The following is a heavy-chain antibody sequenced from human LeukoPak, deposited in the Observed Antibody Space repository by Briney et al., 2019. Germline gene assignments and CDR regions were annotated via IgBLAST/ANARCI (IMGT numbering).Heavy chain of an antibody. CDR1: GYTLTGYH. D-gene: IGHD3-10*01. J-gene: IGHJ5*02. V-gene: IGHV1-2*02. CDR2: IHPHSGGT. Sequence: GGSVKVSCKASGYTLTGYHMHWVRQAPGQWLAWMGGIHPHSGGTNYAWKFQGRATKTRDTSISPADLAVSRRRAGGGAVYLCLKDLGYYYGSGSFYNENWFDPWGQGALVTVSS. CDR3: LKDLGYYYGSGSFYNENWFDP.